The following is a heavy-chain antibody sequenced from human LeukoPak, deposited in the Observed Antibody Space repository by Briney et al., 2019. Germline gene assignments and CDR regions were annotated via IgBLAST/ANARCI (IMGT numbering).Heavy chain of an antibody. CDR3: ARVRDGYVDLDY. Sequence: PSETLSLTCTVSGGSISSYYWSWIRQPPGKGLEWIGYLYYSGSTNYNPSLKSRVTISVDTSKNQFSLKLSSVTAADTAVYYCARVRDGYVDLDYWGQGTLVTVSS. V-gene: IGHV4-59*01. CDR2: LYYSGST. CDR1: GGSISSYY. J-gene: IGHJ4*02. D-gene: IGHD5-24*01.